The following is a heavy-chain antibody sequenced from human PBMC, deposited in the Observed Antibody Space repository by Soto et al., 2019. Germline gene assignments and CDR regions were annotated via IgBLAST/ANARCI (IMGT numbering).Heavy chain of an antibody. J-gene: IGHJ6*02. CDR2: INPNSGGT. D-gene: IGHD3-16*02. Sequence: ASVNGSCKASGYTFTGYYMHWVRQAPGQGLEWMGWINPNSGGTNYAQKFQGWVTMTRDTSISTAYMELSRLRSDDTAVYYCARDALSLPYYYGMDVWGQGTTVTVSS. V-gene: IGHV1-2*04. CDR1: GYTFTGYY. CDR3: ARDALSLPYYYGMDV.